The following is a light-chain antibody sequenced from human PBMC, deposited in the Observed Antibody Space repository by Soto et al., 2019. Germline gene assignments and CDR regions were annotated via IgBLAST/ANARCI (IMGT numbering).Light chain of an antibody. J-gene: IGKJ5*01. CDR3: QQYHKWPPIT. CDR1: QSISADY. CDR2: GGS. Sequence: EIVLTQSPGTLSLSPGGRAALSCRASQSISADYLVWYQQKPGQAPRLLIYGGSSRATGIPDRFSGSGSGTDFTLTISRLAPEDVAVYYCQQYHKWPPITFGQGTRLDIK. V-gene: IGKV3-20*01.